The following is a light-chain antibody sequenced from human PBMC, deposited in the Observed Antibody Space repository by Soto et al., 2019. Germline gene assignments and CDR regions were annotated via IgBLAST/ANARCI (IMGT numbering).Light chain of an antibody. CDR3: QQYDNWPKRT. J-gene: IGKJ4*01. CDR2: GAS. V-gene: IGKV3-15*01. CDR1: QSVSGN. Sequence: EIVMTQSPATLSVSPGERATLSCRASQSVSGNLAWYQQKPGQAPRLLIYGASTRATGIPARFSGSGSGTEFTRTISRLQSEDFAVYDCQQYDNWPKRTFGEGTTVEIQ.